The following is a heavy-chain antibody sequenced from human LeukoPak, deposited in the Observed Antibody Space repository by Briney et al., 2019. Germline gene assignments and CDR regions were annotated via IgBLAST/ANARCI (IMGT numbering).Heavy chain of an antibody. CDR2: ISGSGDST. Sequence: PGGSLRLSCAASGFTFSSSAMSWVRQAPGKGLEWVSFISGSGDSTYYADSVKGRFTISRDNSKTTLYLQMNSLRAEDTAVYYCARDGRYFDWLAEFDYWGQGTLVTVSS. CDR3: ARDGRYFDWLAEFDY. V-gene: IGHV3-23*01. J-gene: IGHJ4*02. CDR1: GFTFSSSA. D-gene: IGHD3-9*01.